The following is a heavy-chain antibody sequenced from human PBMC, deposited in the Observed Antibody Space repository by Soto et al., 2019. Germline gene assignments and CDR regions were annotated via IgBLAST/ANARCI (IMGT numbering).Heavy chain of an antibody. CDR3: AGAMIVVVGGAFDI. Sequence: LSLTCTVSGGSISSYYWSWIRQPPGKGLEWIGYIYYSGSTNYNPSLKSRVTISVDTSKNQFSLKLSSVTAADTAVYYCAGAMIVVVGGAFDIWGQGTMVTVSS. V-gene: IGHV4-59*01. D-gene: IGHD3-22*01. CDR2: IYYSGST. CDR1: GGSISSYY. J-gene: IGHJ3*02.